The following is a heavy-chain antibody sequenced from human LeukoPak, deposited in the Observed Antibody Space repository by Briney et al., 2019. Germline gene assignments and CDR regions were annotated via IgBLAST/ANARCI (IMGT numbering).Heavy chain of an antibody. Sequence: ASVKVSCKASGYTFTGYYMHWVRQAPGQGLEWMGWINPNSGGTNYAQKFQGRVTMTRDTSISTAYMELSRLRSEDTAVYYCATDVNAMVRGVIECYFDYWGQGTLVTVSS. V-gene: IGHV1-2*02. CDR2: INPNSGGT. CDR1: GYTFTGYY. CDR3: ATDVNAMVRGVIECYFDY. D-gene: IGHD3-10*01. J-gene: IGHJ4*02.